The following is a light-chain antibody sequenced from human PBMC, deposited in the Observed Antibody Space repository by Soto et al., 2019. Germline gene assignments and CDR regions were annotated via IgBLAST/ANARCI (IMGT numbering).Light chain of an antibody. CDR2: GAS. V-gene: IGKV3D-15*01. J-gene: IGKJ1*01. CDR1: QSVSSD. Sequence: EIVMTQSPATLSVSPGERATLSCRASQSVSSDLAGYQQKPGQAPSLLIYGASSRATGITDRFSGSGSGTDFTLTISGRQADDFAAYYCQQHNPDSPWTFGQGTKVDIK. CDR3: QQHNPDSPWT.